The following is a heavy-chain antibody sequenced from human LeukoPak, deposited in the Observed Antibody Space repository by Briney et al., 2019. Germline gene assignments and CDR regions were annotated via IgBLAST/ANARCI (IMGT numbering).Heavy chain of an antibody. Sequence: GESLKISCKGSGYNFATYWIGWVRQMPGKGLEWMGIIYPGDSDTKYSPSFQGQVTISADKSIGAAYLQWSSLKAPDTAMYYCARGVNYYDSSGYYRCNWFDPWGQGTLVTVSS. CDR3: ARGVNYYDSSGYYRCNWFDP. CDR1: GYNFATYW. J-gene: IGHJ5*02. D-gene: IGHD3-22*01. CDR2: IYPGDSDT. V-gene: IGHV5-51*01.